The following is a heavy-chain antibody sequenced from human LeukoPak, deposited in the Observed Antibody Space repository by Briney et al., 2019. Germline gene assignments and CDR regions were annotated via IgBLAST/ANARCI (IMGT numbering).Heavy chain of an antibody. J-gene: IGHJ4*02. CDR1: GFTFDDYG. CDR3: ARDGPERNFDY. CDR2: INWNGGST. Sequence: GWSLRLSCAASGFTFDDYGMSWVRPAPGKGLEWVSGINWNGGSTSYADSVKGRFTISRDNAKNSLYLQMNSLRAEDTALYYCARDGPERNFDYWGQGTLVTVSS. V-gene: IGHV3-20*04. D-gene: IGHD1-14*01.